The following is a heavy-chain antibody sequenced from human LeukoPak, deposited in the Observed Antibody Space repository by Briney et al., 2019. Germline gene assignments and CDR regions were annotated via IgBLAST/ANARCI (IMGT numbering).Heavy chain of an antibody. D-gene: IGHD3-9*01. CDR1: GGSFSGYY. CDR3: ARVGPPYYDILTGYQLWFDP. V-gene: IGHV4-34*01. J-gene: IGHJ5*02. Sequence: PSETLSLTCAVYGGSFSGYYWSWIRQPPGKGLEWIGEINHSGSTNYNPSLKSRVTISVDTSKNQFSLKLSSVTAADTAVYYCARVGPPYYDILTGYQLWFDPWGQGTLVTVSS. CDR2: INHSGST.